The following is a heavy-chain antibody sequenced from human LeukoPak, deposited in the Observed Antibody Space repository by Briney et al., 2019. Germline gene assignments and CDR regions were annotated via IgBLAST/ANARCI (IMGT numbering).Heavy chain of an antibody. J-gene: IGHJ5*02. V-gene: IGHV4-34*01. Sequence: PSETLSLTCGIYGGSFSDYYWSWIRQPPGKGLEWIGEISHSGSTKYNPSLKSRVIISVDTSKNQFSLKVRSVTAADTAVYYCAASSTWGSGWFDPWGQGTPVTVSS. CDR2: ISHSGST. CDR1: GGSFSDYY. CDR3: AASSTWGSGWFDP. D-gene: IGHD2-2*01.